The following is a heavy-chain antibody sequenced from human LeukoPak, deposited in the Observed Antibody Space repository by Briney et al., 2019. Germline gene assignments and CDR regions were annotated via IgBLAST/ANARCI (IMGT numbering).Heavy chain of an antibody. Sequence: PGGSLRLSCAASGFTFSSYAMHWVRQAPGKGLEWVAVISYDGSNKYYADSVKGRFTISRDNSKNTLYLQMNSLRAEDTAVYYCARDSGNIVVVPAAIVGPFDYWGQGTLVTVSS. CDR1: GFTFSSYA. V-gene: IGHV3-30*04. D-gene: IGHD2-2*02. J-gene: IGHJ4*02. CDR2: ISYDGSNK. CDR3: ARDSGNIVVVPAAIVGPFDY.